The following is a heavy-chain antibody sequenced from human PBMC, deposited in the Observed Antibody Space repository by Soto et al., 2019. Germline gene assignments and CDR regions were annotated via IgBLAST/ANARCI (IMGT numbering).Heavy chain of an antibody. D-gene: IGHD6-19*01. J-gene: IGHJ4*02. CDR1: GGSISSGGYY. CDR2: IYYSGST. Sequence: PSETLSLTCTVSGGSISSGGYYWSWIRHHPGKGLEWIGYIYYSGSTYYNPSLKSRVTISVDTSKNQFSLKLSSVTAADTAVYYCARVRKSSGWYSFDYWGQGTLVTAPQ. V-gene: IGHV4-31*03. CDR3: ARVRKSSGWYSFDY.